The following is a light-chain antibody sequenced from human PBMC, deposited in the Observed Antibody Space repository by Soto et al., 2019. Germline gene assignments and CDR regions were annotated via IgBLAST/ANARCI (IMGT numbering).Light chain of an antibody. Sequence: QSVLTQPPSVSGAPGQRVTISCTGSSSNIGAGHDVPWYQHLPGTAPKLLIYGNGNRPSGVPDRFSGSKSGTSASLAITGLQAEDEADYYCQSYDSNLSGSEVFGTGTKVTVL. J-gene: IGLJ1*01. V-gene: IGLV1-40*01. CDR2: GNG. CDR1: SSNIGAGHD. CDR3: QSYDSNLSGSEV.